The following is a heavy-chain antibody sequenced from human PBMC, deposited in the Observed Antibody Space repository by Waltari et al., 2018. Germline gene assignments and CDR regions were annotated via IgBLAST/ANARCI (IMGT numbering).Heavy chain of an antibody. J-gene: IGHJ6*02. CDR3: ARGDTAIPQGEEYYYYYGMDV. D-gene: IGHD5-18*01. V-gene: IGHV1-2*02. CDR1: GYTFTGYY. Sequence: QVQLVQSGAEVKKPGASVKVSCKASGYTFTGYYMHWVRQAPGQGLEWMGWINPNSGGTNYAQKFQGRVTMTRDTSISTAYMELSRLRSDDTAVYYCARGDTAIPQGEEYYYYYGMDVWGQGTTVTVSS. CDR2: INPNSGGT.